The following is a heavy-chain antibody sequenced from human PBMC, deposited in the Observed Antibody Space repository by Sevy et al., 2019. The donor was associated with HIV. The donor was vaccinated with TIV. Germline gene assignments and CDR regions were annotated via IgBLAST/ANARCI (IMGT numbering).Heavy chain of an antibody. D-gene: IGHD6-13*01. V-gene: IGHV3-53*01. CDR3: ARDYSRRPGWFNP. CDR2: IYSSGTT. CDR1: GFDVSNNY. Sequence: GGSLRLSCAGSGFDVSNNYMSWVRQAPGKGLEWVSIIYSSGTTYYADPVKGRFTISRDKSKNTVYLQMSSLRADDTAFYHCARDYSRRPGWFNPWGQGTLVTVSS. J-gene: IGHJ5*02.